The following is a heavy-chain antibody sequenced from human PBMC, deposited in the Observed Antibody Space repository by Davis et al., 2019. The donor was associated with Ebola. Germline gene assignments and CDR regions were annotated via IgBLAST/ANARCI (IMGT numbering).Heavy chain of an antibody. CDR3: ARDPHYGSGSYYSRGVDY. V-gene: IGHV1-18*01. D-gene: IGHD3-10*01. CDR1: GYTFTTYD. CDR2: ISAYNGNT. Sequence: AASVKVSCKASGYTFTTYDINWVRQAPGQGLEWMGWISAYNGNTNYAQKLQGRVTMTTDTSTSTAYMELRSLRSDDTAVYYCARDPHYGSGSYYSRGVDYWGQGTLVTVSS. J-gene: IGHJ4*02.